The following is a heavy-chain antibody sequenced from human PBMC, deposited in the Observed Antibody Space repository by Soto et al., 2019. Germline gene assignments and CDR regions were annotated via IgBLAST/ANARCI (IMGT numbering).Heavy chain of an antibody. J-gene: IGHJ6*02. CDR3: ARFGGGMDV. CDR2: IYHSGTT. Sequence: QVQLQESGPGLVKPSGTLSLTCAVSGGSISAINWWYWIRQPPGKGLEWIGEIYHSGTTHYNPSLMSRLTISVDKSKSQFSLKLSSVTAADTAVYYCARFGGGMDVWGQGTTVTVSS. CDR1: GGSISAINW. D-gene: IGHD3-10*01. V-gene: IGHV4-4*02.